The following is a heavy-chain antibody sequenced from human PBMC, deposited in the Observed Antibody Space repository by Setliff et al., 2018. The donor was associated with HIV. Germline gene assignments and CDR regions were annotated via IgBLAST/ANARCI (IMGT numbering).Heavy chain of an antibody. J-gene: IGHJ4*02. D-gene: IGHD6-19*01. CDR1: GFTFRSYW. CDR3: ARDLSSGWYGVLNY. CDR2: INIDGGST. V-gene: IGHV3-74*01. Sequence: LSLSCAASGFTFRSYWMYWVRQPPGKGLVWVSRINIDGGSTNYADSVKGRFTISRDNAKNTLYLQMNSLRAEDTAVYYCARDLSSGWYGVLNYWGQGTLVTVSS.